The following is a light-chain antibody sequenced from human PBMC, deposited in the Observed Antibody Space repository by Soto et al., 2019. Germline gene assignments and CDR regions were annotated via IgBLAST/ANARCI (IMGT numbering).Light chain of an antibody. J-gene: IGLJ2*01. CDR3: ASWDDDLNRLL. Sequence: QSVLTQPPSASGTPGQRVTISCSGIRSNIGSNFVNWYQKLPGTAPKLLIHSNNERPSGVPGRFSGSKSGTSASLAISGLQSEDEADYYCASWDDDLNRLLFGGGTKLTVL. CDR2: SNN. V-gene: IGLV1-44*01. CDR1: RSNIGSNF.